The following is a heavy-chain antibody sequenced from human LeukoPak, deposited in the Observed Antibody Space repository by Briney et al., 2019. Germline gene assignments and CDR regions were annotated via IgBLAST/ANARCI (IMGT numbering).Heavy chain of an antibody. V-gene: IGHV1-45*02. D-gene: IGHD5-24*01. J-gene: IGHJ4*02. Sequence: ASVKVSCKASGYTFTYRYLHWVRQAPGQVLEWMGWITPFNGNTNYAQKFQDRVTITRDRSMSTAYMELSSLRSEDTAMYYCANGPDGYNTYWGQGTLVTVSS. CDR2: ITPFNGNT. CDR1: GYTFTYRY. CDR3: ANGPDGYNTY.